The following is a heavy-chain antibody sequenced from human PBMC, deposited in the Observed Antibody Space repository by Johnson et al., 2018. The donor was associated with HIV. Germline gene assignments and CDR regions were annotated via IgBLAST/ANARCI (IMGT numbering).Heavy chain of an antibody. CDR1: GFTFSSYA. D-gene: IGHD7-27*01. V-gene: IGHV3-23*01. J-gene: IGHJ3*02. CDR3: ARDFGLFLGKDDAFDI. CDR2: ISGSGGTT. Sequence: VQPGGSLRLSCAASGFTFSSYAMSWVRQAPGKGLEWVSSISGSGGTTYYADSVKGRFTISRDNSENTVYLQMNSLRAEDTAVYFCARDFGLFLGKDDAFDIWGQGTMVTVSS.